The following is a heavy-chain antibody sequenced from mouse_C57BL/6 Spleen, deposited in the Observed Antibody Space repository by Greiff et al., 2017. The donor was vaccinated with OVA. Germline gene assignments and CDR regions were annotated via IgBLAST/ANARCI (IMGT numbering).Heavy chain of an antibody. D-gene: IGHD1-1*01. J-gene: IGHJ1*03. CDR1: GYSFTDYN. V-gene: IGHV1-39*01. Sequence: EVQVVESGPELVKPGASVKISCKASGYSFTDYNMNWVKQSNGKSLEWIGVINPNYGTTSYNQKFKGKATLTVDQSSSTAYMQLNSLTSEDSAVYYCARGDYGSSYEYFDVWGTGTTVTVSS. CDR2: INPNYGTT. CDR3: ARGDYGSSYEYFDV.